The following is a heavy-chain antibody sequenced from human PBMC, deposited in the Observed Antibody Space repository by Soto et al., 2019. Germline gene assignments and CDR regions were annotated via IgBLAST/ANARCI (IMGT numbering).Heavy chain of an antibody. V-gene: IGHV3-21*01. CDR1: GFTFSSYS. Sequence: EVQLVESGGGLVKPGGSLRLSCAASGFTFSSYSMNWVRQAPGKGLEWVSSISSSSSYIYYADSVKGRFTISRDNAKNSRYLQMNSLRAEDTAVYYCARDLRYYDILTGYDYWGQGTLVTVSS. J-gene: IGHJ4*02. D-gene: IGHD3-9*01. CDR3: ARDLRYYDILTGYDY. CDR2: ISSSSSYI.